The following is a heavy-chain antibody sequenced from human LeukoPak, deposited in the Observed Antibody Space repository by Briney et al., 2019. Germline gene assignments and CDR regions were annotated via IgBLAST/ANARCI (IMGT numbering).Heavy chain of an antibody. D-gene: IGHD4-17*01. V-gene: IGHV4-59*08. CDR2: IYYSGST. Sequence: SETLSLTCTVSGGSISSYYWSWIRQPPGKGLEWIGYIYYSGSTNYNPSLKSRVTISIDTSKNQFSLKLSSVTAADTTVYYCARGTTVTTPDYWGQGTLVTVSS. CDR1: GGSISSYY. CDR3: ARGTTVTTPDY. J-gene: IGHJ4*02.